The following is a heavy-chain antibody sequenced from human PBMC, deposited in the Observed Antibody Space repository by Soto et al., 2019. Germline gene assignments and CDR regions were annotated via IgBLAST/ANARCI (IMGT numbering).Heavy chain of an antibody. J-gene: IGHJ3*02. CDR2: ISSSGSTI. V-gene: IGHV3-48*03. CDR1: GFTFSSYE. CDR3: ARVDTMIVVVTDAFDI. D-gene: IGHD3-22*01. Sequence: EVQLVESGGGLVQPGGSLRLSCAASGFTFSSYEMNWVRQAPGKGLEWVSYISSSGSTIYYADSVKGRFTISRDNAKNSLYLQMNSLRAEDTAVYYCARVDTMIVVVTDAFDIWGQGTMVTVSS.